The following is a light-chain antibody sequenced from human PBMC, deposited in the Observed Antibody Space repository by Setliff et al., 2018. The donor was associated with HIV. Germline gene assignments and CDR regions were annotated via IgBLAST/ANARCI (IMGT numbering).Light chain of an antibody. CDR2: EVS. CDR3: SSYAGSNNFYG. J-gene: IGLJ1*01. Sequence: QSALTQPPSASGSPGQSVTISCTGTSSDVGGYNYVSWYQQHPGKAPKLMIYEVSKRPSGVPDRFSGSKSGTTASLTVSGLQAEDEADYYCSSYAGSNNFYGFGTGTKVTVL. V-gene: IGLV2-8*01. CDR1: SSDVGGYNY.